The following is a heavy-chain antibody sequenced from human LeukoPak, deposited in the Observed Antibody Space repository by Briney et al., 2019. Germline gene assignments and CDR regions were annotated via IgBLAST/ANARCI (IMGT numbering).Heavy chain of an antibody. CDR2: ISDSGGST. D-gene: IGHD2-15*01. V-gene: IGHV3-23*01. CDR3: ARDRVAVYCSGGNCQSRYYYYDMDV. J-gene: IGHJ6*02. Sequence: PGGSLRLSCAASGLTFSNYAMSWVRQAPGKGLDWVSGISDSGGSTYYADSVKGRFIISRDNSNNTLYLQMNSLRPEDTAVYFCARDRVAVYCSGGNCQSRYYYYDMDVWGQGTTVTVSS. CDR1: GLTFSNYA.